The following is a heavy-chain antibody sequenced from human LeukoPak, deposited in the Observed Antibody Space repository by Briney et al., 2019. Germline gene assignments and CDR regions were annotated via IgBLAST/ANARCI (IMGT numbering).Heavy chain of an antibody. CDR3: ARQVVNSGLHPDFSDY. Sequence: GESLKISCEVSGYSFTRHLIARVRQRPGKGLEWMGIIYPADSSYTKYSPSLEGQVTISVDKSINTAYLQWSSMKASDTAIYYCARQVVNSGLHPDFSDYWGQGTLVTVST. J-gene: IGHJ4*02. CDR1: GYSFTRHL. D-gene: IGHD5-12*01. CDR2: IYPADSSYT. V-gene: IGHV5-51*01.